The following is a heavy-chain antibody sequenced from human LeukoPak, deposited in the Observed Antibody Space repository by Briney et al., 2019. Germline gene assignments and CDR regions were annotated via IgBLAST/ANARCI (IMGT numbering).Heavy chain of an antibody. V-gene: IGHV4-34*01. Sequence: SETLSLTCAVYGGSFSGYYWSWIRQPPGKGLEWIGEINHSGRTNYNPSLKSRVTISVDTSKNQSSLKLSSVTAADTAVSYCASRNFGVVTDWGQGTLVTVSS. CDR3: ASRNFGVVTD. CDR2: INHSGRT. D-gene: IGHD3-3*01. CDR1: GGSFSGYY. J-gene: IGHJ4*02.